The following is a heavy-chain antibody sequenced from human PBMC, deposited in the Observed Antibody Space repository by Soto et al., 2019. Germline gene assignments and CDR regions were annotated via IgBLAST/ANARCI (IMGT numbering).Heavy chain of an antibody. Sequence: EVQLVESGGGLVQPWVTLRLSCAASGFTFSSYWMTWVRQAPGKGLEEVANINQDGREKHYVVSVKGLFTISRDNAKSSLYLQMNSMRSEDTAVYYCARIGGSYDFDYWGQGTLVTVSS. CDR2: INQDGREK. V-gene: IGHV3-7*03. CDR1: GFTFSSYW. J-gene: IGHJ4*02. D-gene: IGHD3-16*01. CDR3: ARIGGSYDFDY.